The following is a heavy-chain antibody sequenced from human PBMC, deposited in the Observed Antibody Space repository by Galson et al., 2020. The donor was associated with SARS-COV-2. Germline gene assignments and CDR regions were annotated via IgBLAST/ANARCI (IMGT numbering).Heavy chain of an antibody. Sequence: GFTFSDYFMSWIRQTPGKGLEWVSYISTTGTYTNYAGSVKGRFTISRDNAKSSLYLQMNSLRAEDTAVYYCARAPRYCSGGSCPPVDYWGQGTLVTVSS. D-gene: IGHD2-15*01. CDR1: GFTFSDYF. J-gene: IGHJ4*02. V-gene: IGHV3-11*06. CDR2: ISTTGTYT. CDR3: ARAPRYCSGGSCPPVDY.